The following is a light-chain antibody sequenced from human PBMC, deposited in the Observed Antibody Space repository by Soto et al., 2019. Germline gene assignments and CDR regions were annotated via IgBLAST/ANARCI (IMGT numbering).Light chain of an antibody. V-gene: IGLV2-8*01. CDR3: SSYAGSNNRV. CDR2: EVS. CDR1: SSDVGGYNY. Sequence: QSALTQPPSASGSPGQSVTISCTGTSSDVGGYNYVSWYQQHPGKAPKLMIYEVSKRPSGVPDRFSGSKSGNTASLTVSGLQAEDEADYDCSSYAGSNNRVFGGGTKLTVL. J-gene: IGLJ2*01.